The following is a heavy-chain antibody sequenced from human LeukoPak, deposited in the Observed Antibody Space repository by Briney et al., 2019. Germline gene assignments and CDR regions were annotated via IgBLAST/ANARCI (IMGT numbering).Heavy chain of an antibody. J-gene: IGHJ4*02. CDR3: ARDPSRLVQIDY. Sequence: ASVKVSCKASGYTFTGYYMHWVRQAPGQGLEWMGWINPNSGGTNYAQKFQGRVTMTRDTSISTACMELSRLRSDDTAVYYCARDPSRLVQIDYWGQGTLVTVSS. D-gene: IGHD6-19*01. CDR2: INPNSGGT. V-gene: IGHV1-2*02. CDR1: GYTFTGYY.